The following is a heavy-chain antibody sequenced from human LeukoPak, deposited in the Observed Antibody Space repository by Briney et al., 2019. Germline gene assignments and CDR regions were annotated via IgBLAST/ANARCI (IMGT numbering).Heavy chain of an antibody. V-gene: IGHV1-46*01. Sequence: GASVKVSCKASGYTFTSYYMHWVRQAPGQGLEWMGIINPSGGSTSYAQKFQGRVTMTRDMSTSTVYMELSSLRSEDTAVYYCARGGCGGDCYFMSYYYMDVWGKGTTVTVSS. CDR2: INPSGGST. J-gene: IGHJ6*03. CDR1: GYTFTSYY. CDR3: ARGGCGGDCYFMSYYYMDV. D-gene: IGHD2-21*02.